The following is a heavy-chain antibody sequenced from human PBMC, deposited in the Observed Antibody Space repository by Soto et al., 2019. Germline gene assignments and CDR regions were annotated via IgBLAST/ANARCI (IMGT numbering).Heavy chain of an antibody. J-gene: IGHJ6*02. CDR3: AKSRDGYNFYFYYGIDV. V-gene: IGHV3-30*18. D-gene: IGHD5-12*01. CDR1: GFTFNNYG. CDR2: ILYDGGKQ. Sequence: QVQLVASGGGVVQPGRYLRLSCAASGFTFNNYGMHWVRQAPGKGLEWVAHILYDGGKQYYAASVKGRFTISRDNSKNSLYLQMNRLTAEATAVYFCAKSRDGYNFYFYYGIDVWGQGTAVTVSS.